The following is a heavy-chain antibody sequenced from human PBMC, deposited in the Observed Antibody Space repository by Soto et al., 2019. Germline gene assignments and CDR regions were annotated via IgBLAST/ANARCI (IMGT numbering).Heavy chain of an antibody. Sequence: QVQLQESGPGLVEPSQTLSLTCTVSGGSISGEGYYWSWIRQYSGRGLEWIGYIHYSGSTYYNPFLKSRVIISVDTSKTQFFLNLSFVTAADRAVYYCARAWTATAGWANWFDRWGQGTLVTVSS. CDR1: GGSISGEGYY. J-gene: IGHJ5*02. CDR2: IHYSGST. D-gene: IGHD2-8*02. CDR3: ARAWTATAGWANWFDR. V-gene: IGHV4-31*03.